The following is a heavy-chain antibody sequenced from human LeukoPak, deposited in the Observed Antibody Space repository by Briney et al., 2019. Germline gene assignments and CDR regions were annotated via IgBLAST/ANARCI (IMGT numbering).Heavy chain of an antibody. CDR3: AGLLPAVKGRYYFDY. CDR1: GGSIRSGGYS. J-gene: IGHJ4*02. D-gene: IGHD2-2*01. CDR2: IAYGGTT. Sequence: SQTLSLTCTVSGGSIRSGGYSWSWIRQHPDKGLEWIGYIAYGGTTLYNPSLKSRVTISVDTSKNLLSLNLTSVTAADTAVYYCAGLLPAVKGRYYFDYWGQGTLVTVSS. V-gene: IGHV4-31*03.